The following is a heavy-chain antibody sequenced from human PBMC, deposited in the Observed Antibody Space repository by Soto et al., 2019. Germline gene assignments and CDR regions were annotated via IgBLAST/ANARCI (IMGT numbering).Heavy chain of an antibody. J-gene: IGHJ4*02. CDR1: GGTFGSDA. Sequence: VKXSCKASGGTFGSDAISWVRQAPGQGLEWMGGIIPIFGTANYAQKFQGRVTITADESTSTAYMELSSLRSEDTAVYYCARDSDSSGYYGYPRFDYWGQGTLVTVSS. CDR2: IIPIFGTA. CDR3: ARDSDSSGYYGYPRFDY. D-gene: IGHD3-22*01. V-gene: IGHV1-69*01.